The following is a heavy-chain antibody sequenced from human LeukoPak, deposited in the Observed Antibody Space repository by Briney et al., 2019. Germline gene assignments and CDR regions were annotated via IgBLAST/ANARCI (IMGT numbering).Heavy chain of an antibody. J-gene: IGHJ4*02. V-gene: IGHV1-69*01. Sequence: SVKVSCKASGGTFSSYAISWVRQAPGQGLEWMGGIIPIFGTANYAQKFQGRVTITADESTSTAYMELSSLRSEDTAVYCCAREGGDCSSTSCSFFDYWGQGTLVTVSS. D-gene: IGHD2-2*01. CDR3: AREGGDCSSTSCSFFDY. CDR1: GGTFSSYA. CDR2: IIPIFGTA.